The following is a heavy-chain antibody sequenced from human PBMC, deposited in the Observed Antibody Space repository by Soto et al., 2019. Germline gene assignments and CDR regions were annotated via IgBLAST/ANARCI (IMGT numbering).Heavy chain of an antibody. CDR3: ARDSSGYYYVLYFQH. CDR1: GYTFTSYY. D-gene: IGHD3-22*01. CDR2: INPSGGST. J-gene: IGHJ1*01. V-gene: IGHV1-46*01. Sequence: ASVKVSCKASGYTFTSYYMHWVRQAPGQGLEWMGIINPSGGSTSYAQKFQGRVTMTRDTSTSTVYMELSSLRSEDTAVYYCARDSSGYYYVLYFQHWGQGTLVTVSS.